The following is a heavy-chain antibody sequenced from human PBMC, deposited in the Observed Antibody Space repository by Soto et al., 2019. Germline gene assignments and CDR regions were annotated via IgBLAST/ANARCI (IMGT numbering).Heavy chain of an antibody. CDR3: TTDPPLFYYDSSGLHGMDV. D-gene: IGHD3-22*01. Sequence: GGSLRLSCAASGFTFRNAWMNWVRQAPGKGLEWVGRIKSKTDGGTTDYAAPVKGRFTISRDDSKNTLYLQMNSLKTEDTAVYYCTTDPPLFYYDSSGLHGMDVWGQGTTVTVSS. CDR2: IKSKTDGGTT. J-gene: IGHJ6*02. V-gene: IGHV3-15*07. CDR1: GFTFRNAW.